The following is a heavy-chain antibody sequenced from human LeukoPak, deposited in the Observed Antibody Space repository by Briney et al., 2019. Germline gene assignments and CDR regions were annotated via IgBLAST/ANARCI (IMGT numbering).Heavy chain of an antibody. CDR3: ARRGRVVYYYGMDV. Sequence: ASVKVSCKASGYTFTSYGISWVRQAPGQGLEWMRWISAYNGNTNYAQKLQGRVTMTTDTSTSTAYMELRSLRSDDTAVYYCARRGRVVYYYGMDVWGQGTTVTVSS. CDR1: GYTFTSYG. CDR2: ISAYNGNT. J-gene: IGHJ6*02. V-gene: IGHV1-18*01. D-gene: IGHD2-15*01.